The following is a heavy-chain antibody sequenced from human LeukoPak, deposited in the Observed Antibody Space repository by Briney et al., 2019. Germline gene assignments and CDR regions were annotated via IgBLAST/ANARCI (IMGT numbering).Heavy chain of an antibody. Sequence: ASVKVSCKASGFTFTSYYMHWVRQAPGQGLEWMGRSNPSGSYTSYAQKFQDRVTMTRDTSTSRLYMEVSRLRSEDTAVDYCARNNSGGSTWWFDPWGQGTLVTVSS. J-gene: IGHJ5*02. CDR2: SNPSGSYT. V-gene: IGHV1-46*01. CDR1: GFTFTSYY. D-gene: IGHD2-15*01. CDR3: ARNNSGGSTWWFDP.